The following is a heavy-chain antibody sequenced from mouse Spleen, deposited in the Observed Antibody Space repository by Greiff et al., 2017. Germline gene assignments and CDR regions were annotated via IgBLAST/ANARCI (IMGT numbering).Heavy chain of an antibody. CDR3: ASYGNSFAY. V-gene: IGHV5-9-3*01. CDR2: ISSGGSYT. CDR1: GFTFSSYA. Sequence: EVQLKESGGGLVKPGGSLKLSCAASGFTFSSYAMSWVRQTPEKRLEWVATISSGGSYTYYPDSVKGRFTISRDNAKNTLYLQMSSLRSEDTAMYYCASYGNSFAYWGQGTLVTVSA. J-gene: IGHJ3*01. D-gene: IGHD2-1*01.